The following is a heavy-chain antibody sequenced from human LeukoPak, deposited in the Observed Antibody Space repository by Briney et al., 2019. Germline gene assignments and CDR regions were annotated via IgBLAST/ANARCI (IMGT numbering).Heavy chain of an antibody. V-gene: IGHV3-7*01. J-gene: IGHJ4*02. CDR1: GFTFSSYW. D-gene: IGHD3-3*01. CDR2: IKQDGSEK. Sequence: PGGSLRLSCAASGFTFSSYWMSWVRQAPGKGLGWVANIKQDGSEKYYVDSVKGRFTISRDNAKNSLYLQMNSLRAEDTAVYYCARESGYYTPDYFDYWGQGTLVTVSS. CDR3: ARESGYYTPDYFDY.